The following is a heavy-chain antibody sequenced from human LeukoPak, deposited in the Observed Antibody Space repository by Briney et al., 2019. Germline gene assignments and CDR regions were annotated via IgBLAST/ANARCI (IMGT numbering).Heavy chain of an antibody. CDR2: IDYSGST. CDR3: ASEVRDYYYYYMDV. D-gene: IGHD3-10*01. V-gene: IGHV4-39*07. J-gene: IGHJ6*03. CDR1: GGSISSSSYY. Sequence: SETLSLTCTVSGGSISSSSYYWDWIRQPPGKGLEWIGNIDYSGSTYYNPSLKSRVTISVDTSKNQFSLKLSSVTAADTAVYYCASEVRDYYYYYMDVWGKGTTVTVSS.